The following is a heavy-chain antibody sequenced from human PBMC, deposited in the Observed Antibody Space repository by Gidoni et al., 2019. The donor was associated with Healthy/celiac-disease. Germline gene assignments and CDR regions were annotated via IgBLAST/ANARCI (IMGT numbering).Heavy chain of an antibody. J-gene: IGHJ5*02. CDR3: ARAVGFTTRGNWFDP. D-gene: IGHD2-15*01. CDR2: INAGNGNT. Sequence: QVQLVQSGAEVKKPGASVKVSCKASGYTFTSYAMHWVRQAPGQRLEWMGWINAGNGNTKYSQKFQGRVTITRDTSASTAYMELSSLRSEDTAVYYCARAVGFTTRGNWFDPWGQGTLVTVSS. V-gene: IGHV1-3*01. CDR1: GYTFTSYA.